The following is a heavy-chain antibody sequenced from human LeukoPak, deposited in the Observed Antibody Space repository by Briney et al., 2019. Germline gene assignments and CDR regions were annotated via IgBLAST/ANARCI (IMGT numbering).Heavy chain of an antibody. CDR3: AKRGQDDSVIDY. J-gene: IGHJ4*02. D-gene: IGHD3-3*01. CDR2: IRYDGRKE. V-gene: IGHV3-30*02. CDR1: GFTFSSYG. Sequence: PGRSLRLSCTASGFTFSSYGMHWVRQAPGKGLEWVAFIRYDGRKEYYADPLKGRFTISRDNSKNTLSLQVNSLRAEDTAVYYCAKRGQDDSVIDYWGQGTPVTVSS.